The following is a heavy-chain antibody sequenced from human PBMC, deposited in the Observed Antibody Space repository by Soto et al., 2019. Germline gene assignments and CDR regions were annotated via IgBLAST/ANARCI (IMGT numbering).Heavy chain of an antibody. V-gene: IGHV3-21*01. Sequence: GGSLRLSCAASGFTFSSYSMNWVRQAPGKGLEWVSSISSSSSYIYYADSVKGRFTISRDNAKNSLYLQMNSLRAEDTAVYYCASMYSNYGMDVWGQGTTVTVSS. J-gene: IGHJ6*02. D-gene: IGHD4-4*01. CDR3: ASMYSNYGMDV. CDR1: GFTFSSYS. CDR2: ISSSSSYI.